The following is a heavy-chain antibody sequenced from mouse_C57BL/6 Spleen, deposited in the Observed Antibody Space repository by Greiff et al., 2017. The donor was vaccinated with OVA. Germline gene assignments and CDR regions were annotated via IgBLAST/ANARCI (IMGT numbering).Heavy chain of an antibody. D-gene: IGHD3-3*01. CDR1: GYTFTSYW. J-gene: IGHJ2*01. Sequence: VQLQQPGAELVMPGASVKLSCKASGYTFTSYWMHWVKQRPGQGLEWIGEIDPSDSYTNYNQKFKGKSTLTVDKSSSTAYMQLSSLTSEDSAVYYCARSEGHTPYFDYWGQGTTLTVSS. CDR3: ARSEGHTPYFDY. CDR2: IDPSDSYT. V-gene: IGHV1-69*01.